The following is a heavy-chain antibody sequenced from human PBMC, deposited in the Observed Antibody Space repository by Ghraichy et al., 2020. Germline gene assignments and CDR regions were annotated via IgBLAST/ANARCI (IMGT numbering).Heavy chain of an antibody. V-gene: IGHV4-59*08. D-gene: IGHD1-26*01. CDR3: AGSGSYGYGVIYYYYYMDV. CDR2: IYYSGST. Sequence: SETLSLTCTVSGGSISSYYWSWIRQPPGKGLEWIGYIYYSGSTNYNPSLKSRVTISVDTSKNQFSLKLSSVTAADTVVYYCAGSGSYGYGVIYYYYYMDVWGKGTTVTVSS. CDR1: GGSISSYY. J-gene: IGHJ6*03.